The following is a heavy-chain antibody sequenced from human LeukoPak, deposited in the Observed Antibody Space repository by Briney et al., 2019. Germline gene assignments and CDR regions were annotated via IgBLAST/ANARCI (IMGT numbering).Heavy chain of an antibody. V-gene: IGHV4-59*01. CDR3: ARGSLGDPFTDDAFDI. CDR2: IYYSGST. CDR1: GGSISSYY. D-gene: IGHD3-16*01. J-gene: IGHJ3*02. Sequence: SETLSLTCTVSGGSISSYYWSWIRQPPGKGLEWIGYIYYSGSTNYNPSLKSRVTISVDTSKNQFSLKLSSVTAADTAVYYCARGSLGDPFTDDAFDIWGQGTMVTISS.